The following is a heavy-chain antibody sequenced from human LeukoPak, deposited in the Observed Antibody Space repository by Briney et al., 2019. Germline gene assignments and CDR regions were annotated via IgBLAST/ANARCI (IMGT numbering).Heavy chain of an antibody. CDR3: ARTGDETPIAVAGTRAHAFDI. D-gene: IGHD6-19*01. J-gene: IGHJ3*02. Sequence: SGTLSLTCAVSGGSISSSNWWSWVRQPPGKGLEWVGEIYHSGSTNYNPSLKSRVTISVDKSKNQFSLKLSSVTAADTAVYYCARTGDETPIAVAGTRAHAFDIWGQGTMVTVSS. V-gene: IGHV4-4*02. CDR1: GGSISSSNW. CDR2: IYHSGST.